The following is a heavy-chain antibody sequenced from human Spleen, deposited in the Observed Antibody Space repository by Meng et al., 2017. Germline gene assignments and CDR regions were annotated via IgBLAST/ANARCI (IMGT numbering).Heavy chain of an antibody. CDR1: GFTFDEYA. D-gene: IGHD3-10*01. V-gene: IGHV3-9*01. CDR3: AKDKIRFGELFLH. Sequence: SLKISCVTSGFTFDEYAMHWVRQVPGKGLEWVAGITWNSGTIGYADSVKGRFTISRDNAKNSLYLQMDSLSAEDTALYYCAKDKIRFGELFLHWGQGTLVTVSS. CDR2: ITWNSGTI. J-gene: IGHJ4*02.